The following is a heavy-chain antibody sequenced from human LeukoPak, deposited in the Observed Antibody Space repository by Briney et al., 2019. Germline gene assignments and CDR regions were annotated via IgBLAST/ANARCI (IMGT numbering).Heavy chain of an antibody. Sequence: GGSLRLSCAASGFTVSSNYVSWVRQAPGKGLEWVSVIYSGGDTYYTDSVKGRFTLSRDNSKNLLYLQMNSLRAEDTAVYYCARGGAARSAGHWGQGTLVTVSS. CDR2: IYSGGDT. V-gene: IGHV3-53*01. J-gene: IGHJ4*02. CDR3: ARGGAARSAGH. D-gene: IGHD6-6*01. CDR1: GFTVSSNY.